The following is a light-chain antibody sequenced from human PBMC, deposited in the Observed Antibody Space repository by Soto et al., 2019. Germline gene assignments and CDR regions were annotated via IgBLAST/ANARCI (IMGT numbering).Light chain of an antibody. CDR2: GAS. CDR1: QSVSSSY. Sequence: EFMLTQSPGTLSLSPGERATLSCRASQSVSSSYLAWYQQKPGQAPRLLIYGASSRATGISDRFSGSGSGTEFTLTISSLQSEDFAVYYCQQYSNWPLTFGGGTKVDIK. J-gene: IGKJ4*01. V-gene: IGKV3-20*01. CDR3: QQYSNWPLT.